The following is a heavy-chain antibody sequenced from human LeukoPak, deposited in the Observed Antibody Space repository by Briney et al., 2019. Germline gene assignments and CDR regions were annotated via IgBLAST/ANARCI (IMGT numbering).Heavy chain of an antibody. D-gene: IGHD2-2*01. Sequence: GGSLRLSCAASGFTFSTYSMNWVRQAPGKGLEWVSSIRSASSYIYYADSVKGRFTISRDDAKNSLYLQMISLRAEDTAVYYCARYCSSSRCLYYYHMDVWGKGTTVTVSS. V-gene: IGHV3-21*01. J-gene: IGHJ6*03. CDR2: IRSASSYI. CDR3: ARYCSSSRCLYYYHMDV. CDR1: GFTFSTYS.